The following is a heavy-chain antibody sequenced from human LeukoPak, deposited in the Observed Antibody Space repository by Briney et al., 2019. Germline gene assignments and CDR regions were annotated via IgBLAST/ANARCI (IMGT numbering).Heavy chain of an antibody. CDR3: ARAGPSSSWHQFDY. J-gene: IGHJ4*02. Sequence: GGSLRLSCAASTFTFSNYWMHWVRQAPGKGLEWVSVIYSCGRTYYADSVKGRFTISRDNSKNTLYLQMNRLRPEDTAVYYCARAGPSSSWHQFDYWGQGTLVTVSS. CDR1: TFTFSNYW. D-gene: IGHD6-13*01. V-gene: IGHV3-66*01. CDR2: IYSCGRT.